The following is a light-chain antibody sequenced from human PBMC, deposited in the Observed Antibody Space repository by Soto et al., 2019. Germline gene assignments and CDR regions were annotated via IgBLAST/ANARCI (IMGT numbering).Light chain of an antibody. CDR1: QDISNY. V-gene: IGKV1-27*01. J-gene: IGKJ1*01. CDR3: QKFNSSPWT. Sequence: DIQMTQSPSSLPASVGDRVTISCRASQDISNYVVWYHQRPGQAPKLLIYSASTLHSGVASRFSGSGSGTDFTLTISSLQPEDVGTYYCQKFNSSPWTFGQGTKVDIK. CDR2: SAS.